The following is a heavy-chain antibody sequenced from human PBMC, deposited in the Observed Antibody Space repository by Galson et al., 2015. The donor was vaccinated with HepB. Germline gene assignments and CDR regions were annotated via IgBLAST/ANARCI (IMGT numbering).Heavy chain of an antibody. CDR1: GFTFSSYW. D-gene: IGHD7-27*01. J-gene: IGHJ3*02. CDR3: ARDPGDYLKAKFRDDAFDI. Sequence: SLRLSCAASGFTFSSYWMSWVRQAPGKGLEWVANIKQDGSEKYYVDSVKGRFTISRDNAKNSLYLQMNSLRAEDTAVYYCARDPGDYLKAKFRDDAFDIWGQGTMVNVS. CDR2: IKQDGSEK. V-gene: IGHV3-7*03.